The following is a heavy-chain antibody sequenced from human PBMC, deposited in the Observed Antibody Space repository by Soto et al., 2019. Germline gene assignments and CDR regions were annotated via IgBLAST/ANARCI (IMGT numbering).Heavy chain of an antibody. CDR3: ARQHPLDSSGSYN. CDR1: EYSFPSYW. J-gene: IGHJ4*02. V-gene: IGHV5-51*01. D-gene: IGHD6-19*01. Sequence: PGESLKISCKVSEYSFPSYWIGWVRQMPGKGLEWMGIIYPGDSDTRYSPSFQGLVTISADKSISTAYLQWTSLKASDTAMYYCARQHPLDSSGSYNWGQGTLVTVSS. CDR2: IYPGDSDT.